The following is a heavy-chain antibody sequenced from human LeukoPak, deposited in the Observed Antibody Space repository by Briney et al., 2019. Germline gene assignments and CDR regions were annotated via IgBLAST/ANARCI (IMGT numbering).Heavy chain of an antibody. CDR1: GFTFSDYY. V-gene: IGHV3-11*01. J-gene: IGHJ6*02. Sequence: GGSLRLSCAASGFTFSDYYMSWIRQAPGKGLEWVSYISSSGSTIYYADSVKGRFTISRDNSKNSLYLQMNSLRTEDTALYYCAKDNPQTGQYGMDVWGQGTTVTVSS. CDR2: ISSSGSTI. CDR3: AKDNPQTGQYGMDV. D-gene: IGHD1-14*01.